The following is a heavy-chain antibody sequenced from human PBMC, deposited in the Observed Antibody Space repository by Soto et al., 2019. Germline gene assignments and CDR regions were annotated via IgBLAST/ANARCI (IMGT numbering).Heavy chain of an antibody. CDR3: ASEYVAAIHGAYYYYGMDV. CDR2: IYSGGST. V-gene: IGHV3-53*01. CDR1: GFTVSSNY. J-gene: IGHJ6*02. D-gene: IGHD3-10*01. Sequence: GGSLRLSCAASGFTVSSNYMSWVRPAPGKGLEWVSVIYSGGSTYYADSVKGRFTISRDNSKNTLYLQMNSLRAEDTAVYYCASEYVAAIHGAYYYYGMDVWGQGTTVTVSS.